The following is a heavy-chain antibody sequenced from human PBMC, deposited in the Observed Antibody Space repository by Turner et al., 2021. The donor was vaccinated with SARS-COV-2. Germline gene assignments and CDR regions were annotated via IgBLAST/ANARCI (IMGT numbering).Heavy chain of an antibody. CDR1: GFTFSASA. J-gene: IGHJ4*01. CDR3: ARVRAAGAGSYWPADY. D-gene: IGHD3-10*01. CDR2: INSDVSDT. V-gene: IGHV3-74*01. Sequence: EVQLVESGGGLVQPGGSLTLSCAASGFTFSASAIHWVRQAPGKGLVWVSRINSDVSDTKYADSVRGRFTISRDNAKSTLYLQMNSLRAEDTAVYYCARVRAAGAGSYWPADYWGHGTLVTVSS.